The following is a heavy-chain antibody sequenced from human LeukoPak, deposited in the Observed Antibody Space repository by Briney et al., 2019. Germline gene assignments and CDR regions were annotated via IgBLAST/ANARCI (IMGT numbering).Heavy chain of an antibody. V-gene: IGHV3-23*01. D-gene: IGHD2-2*01. Sequence: GGSLRLSCADSGFTFSSYAMSWVRQAPGKGLEWVSAISGSGGITYYADSVKGRFTISRDNSKNTLYLQMNSLRAEDTAVYYCAKQIVVVVPAAMYATTFDIWGQGTMVTVSS. CDR3: AKQIVVVVPAAMYATTFDI. CDR1: GFTFSSYA. J-gene: IGHJ3*02. CDR2: ISGSGGIT.